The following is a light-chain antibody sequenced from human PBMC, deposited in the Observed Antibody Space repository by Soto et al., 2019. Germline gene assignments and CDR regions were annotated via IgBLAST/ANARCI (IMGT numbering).Light chain of an antibody. J-gene: IGKJ1*01. Sequence: AIRMTQSPSSFSASTGDRVTITCRASQGISSYLAWYQQKAGKAPKLLIYAASTLQSGVPSRFSGSGSGTDFTLTISCLQSEDFVTYSCQQYYSYPLTFGQGTKVDIK. CDR3: QQYYSYPLT. V-gene: IGKV1-8*01. CDR1: QGISSY. CDR2: AAS.